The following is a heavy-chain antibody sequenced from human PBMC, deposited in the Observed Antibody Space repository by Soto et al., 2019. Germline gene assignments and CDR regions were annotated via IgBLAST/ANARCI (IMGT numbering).Heavy chain of an antibody. CDR2: IYYSGST. V-gene: IGHV4-31*01. CDR1: AGSISSGGYY. J-gene: IGHJ4*02. Sequence: QVQLQESGPGLVKPSQTLSLTCTVSAGSISSGGYYWSWLRQHPGKALEWIGYIYYSGSTLYNPSLKGFVAILVEAGKNQFSLTLSSVTAADMAVYYWARGGSVTTHLDIHWCQGTLLTVSS. CDR3: ARGGSVTTHLDIH. D-gene: IGHD4-17*01.